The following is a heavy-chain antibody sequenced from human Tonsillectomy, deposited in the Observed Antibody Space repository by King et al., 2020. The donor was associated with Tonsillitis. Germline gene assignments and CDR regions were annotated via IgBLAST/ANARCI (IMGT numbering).Heavy chain of an antibody. Sequence: QLVQSGAEVKKPGASVKVSCKASGYTFTSYDINWVRQATGQGLEWMGWMNPNSGNTGYAQKFQGRVTMTRNTSISTAYMELSSLRSEDTAVYYCAGVRLYYDFWRYYYYYIDVWGKGTTVTVSS. CDR2: MNPNSGNT. D-gene: IGHD3-3*01. V-gene: IGHV1-8*01. CDR3: AGVRLYYDFWRYYYYYIDV. CDR1: GYTFTSYD. J-gene: IGHJ6*03.